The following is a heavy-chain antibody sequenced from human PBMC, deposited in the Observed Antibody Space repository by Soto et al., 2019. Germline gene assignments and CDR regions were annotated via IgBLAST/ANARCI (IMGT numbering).Heavy chain of an antibody. D-gene: IGHD5-18*01. CDR1: GGTFSSYA. J-gene: IGHJ5*02. CDR2: IIPIFGTA. Sequence: ASVKVSCKASGGTFSSYAISWVRQAPGQGLEWMGGIIPIFGTANYAQKFQGRVTITADESTSTAYMELSSLRSEDTAVYYCARSRIQPKYNWFDPWGQGTLVTVSS. CDR3: ARSRIQPKYNWFDP. V-gene: IGHV1-69*13.